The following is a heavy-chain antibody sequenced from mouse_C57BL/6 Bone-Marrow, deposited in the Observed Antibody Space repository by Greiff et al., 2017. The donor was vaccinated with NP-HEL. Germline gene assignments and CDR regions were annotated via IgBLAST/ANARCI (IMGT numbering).Heavy chain of an antibody. CDR1: GYTFTSYW. D-gene: IGHD2-1*01. CDR2: IYPGSGST. CDR3: AREPYGNFYAMDY. Sequence: QVQLQQSGAELVKPGASVKMSCKASGYTFTSYWITWVKQRPGQGLEWIGDIYPGSGSTNYNEKFKSKATLTVDTSSSTAYMQLSSLTSEDSAVYYCAREPYGNFYAMDYWGQGTSVTVSS. V-gene: IGHV1-55*01. J-gene: IGHJ4*01.